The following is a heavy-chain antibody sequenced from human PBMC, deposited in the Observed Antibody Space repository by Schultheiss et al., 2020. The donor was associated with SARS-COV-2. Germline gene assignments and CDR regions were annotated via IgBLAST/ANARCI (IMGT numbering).Heavy chain of an antibody. D-gene: IGHD2-15*01. CDR3: ASVVVSWGGRYFFDN. CDR2: IHFSGRT. J-gene: IGHJ4*02. CDR1: GGSISSYY. V-gene: IGHV4-59*01. Sequence: SETLSLICSVSGGSISSYYWTWMRQSPGKGLEWIGYIHFSGRTKYNPSLKSRVTLSVDTSKNQFSLKVNSVTAADTAVYYCASVVVSWGGRYFFDNWGQGTLVTVSS.